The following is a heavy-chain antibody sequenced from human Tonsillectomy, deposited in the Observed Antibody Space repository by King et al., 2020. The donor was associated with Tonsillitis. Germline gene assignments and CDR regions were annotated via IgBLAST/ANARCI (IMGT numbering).Heavy chain of an antibody. Sequence: ASGFTFSNYWMHWVRQAPGKGLVWLSRIYIDGRSTSSSESMKGRLTISRDNAKHTLYRNRNRQRSADTAVFICSNLTSPVAHTNSIPFQH. CDR3: SNLTSPVAHTNSIPFQH. J-gene: IGHJ1*01. CDR1: GFTFSNYW. D-gene: IGHD4-11*01. CDR2: IYIDGRST. V-gene: IGHV3-74*01.